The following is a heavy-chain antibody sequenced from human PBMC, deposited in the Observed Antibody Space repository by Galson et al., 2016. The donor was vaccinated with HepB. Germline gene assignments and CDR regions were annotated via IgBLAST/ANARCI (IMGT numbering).Heavy chain of an antibody. CDR2: IWSNGNNK. V-gene: IGHV3-33*01. CDR3: ARASYYYDSSDYRASYYFDY. CDR1: GFTLTNYG. D-gene: IGHD3-22*01. Sequence: SLRLSCAASGFTLTNYGMHWVRQAPGKGLEWVADIWSNGNNKYYADSVRGRFSVSRDQAKNTLYMQMNSLRAEDTAVYYCARASYYYDSSDYRASYYFDYWGQGTLVTVSS. J-gene: IGHJ4*02.